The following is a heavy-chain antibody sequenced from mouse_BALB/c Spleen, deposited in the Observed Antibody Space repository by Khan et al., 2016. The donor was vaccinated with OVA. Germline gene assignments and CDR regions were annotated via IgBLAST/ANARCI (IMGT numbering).Heavy chain of an antibody. D-gene: IGHD3-1*01. CDR1: GYTFTNNG. V-gene: IGHV9-3-1*01. Sequence: QVQLKQSGPELKKPGETVKISCKASGYTFTNNGMNWVKQAPGKGLKWMGWINTYTGEPTYAYDFKGRFAFSLETSASTAYLQINNLKNEDTATYFCARVGYSGTMDYWGQGTSVTVSS. CDR3: ARVGYSGTMDY. CDR2: INTYTGEP. J-gene: IGHJ4*01.